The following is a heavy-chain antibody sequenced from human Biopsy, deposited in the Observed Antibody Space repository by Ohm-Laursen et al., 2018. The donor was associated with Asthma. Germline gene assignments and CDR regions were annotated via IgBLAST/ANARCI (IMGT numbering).Heavy chain of an antibody. CDR2: INSVFGTT. V-gene: IGHV1-69*13. CDR1: GGTFNTYI. D-gene: IGHD2-2*01. CDR3: ARKAGSCISRTCYSLDF. J-gene: IGHJ4*02. Sequence: SVKVSCKSLGGTFNTYIIGWVRQAPGQGLEWMGGINSVFGTTTYPQKFQDRVTITADDSTSTVCMELSSLRSEDTAVYYCARKAGSCISRTCYSLDFWGQGTLVTVSS.